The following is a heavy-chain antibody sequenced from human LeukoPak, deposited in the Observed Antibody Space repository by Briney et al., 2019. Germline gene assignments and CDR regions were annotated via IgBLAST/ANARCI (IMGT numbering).Heavy chain of an antibody. J-gene: IGHJ4*02. CDR3: TRSGSGSY. D-gene: IGHD3-10*01. V-gene: IGHV3-49*04. CDR2: IRSKAYGGTT. Sequence: GVLRLSCAASGFTFSSYAMSWVRQAPGKGLEWVGFIRSKAYGGTTEYAASVKGRFTISRDDSKSIAYLQMNSLKTEDTAVYYCTRSGSGSYWGQGTLVTVSS. CDR1: GFTFSSYA.